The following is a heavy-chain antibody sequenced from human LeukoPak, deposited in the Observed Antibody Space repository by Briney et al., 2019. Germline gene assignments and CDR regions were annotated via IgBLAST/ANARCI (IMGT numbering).Heavy chain of an antibody. V-gene: IGHV3-33*01. J-gene: IGHJ4*02. Sequence: PGGSLRLSCAASGFTFSSYGMHWVRQAPGKGLEWVAVIWYDGSNKYYADSVKGRFTISRDNSKNTLYLQMNSLRAEDTAVYYCARDREAARYDYWGQGTLVSVCS. CDR3: ARDREAARYDY. CDR2: IWYDGSNK. CDR1: GFTFSSYG. D-gene: IGHD6-6*01.